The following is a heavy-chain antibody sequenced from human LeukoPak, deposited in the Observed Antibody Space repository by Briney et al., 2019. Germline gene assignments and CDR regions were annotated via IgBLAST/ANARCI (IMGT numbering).Heavy chain of an antibody. Sequence: TSETLSLICAVYGGSFSGYYWSWIRQPPGKGLEWIGEINHSGSTNYNPSLKSRVTISVDTSKNQFSLKLSSVTAADTAVYYCARQRIGYCSGGSCYGNWFDPWGQGTLVTVSS. J-gene: IGHJ5*02. CDR3: ARQRIGYCSGGSCYGNWFDP. D-gene: IGHD2-15*01. V-gene: IGHV4-34*01. CDR1: GGSFSGYY. CDR2: INHSGST.